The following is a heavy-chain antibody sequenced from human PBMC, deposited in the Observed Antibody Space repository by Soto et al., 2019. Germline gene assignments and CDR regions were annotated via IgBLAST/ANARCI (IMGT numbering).Heavy chain of an antibody. CDR3: ARARIWLRASEI. D-gene: IGHD5-18*01. J-gene: IGHJ3*02. CDR2: INGGNGNT. CDR1: GYTFTSYA. V-gene: IGHV1-3*01. Sequence: ASVKGSCKAAGYTFTSYAMHWVRQAPGQRLEWVGWINGGNGNTKYAEKFQGRGTISRGTSASTAYMKLSSQRSEDTAVYYCARARIWLRASEIWGQGTTVPASS.